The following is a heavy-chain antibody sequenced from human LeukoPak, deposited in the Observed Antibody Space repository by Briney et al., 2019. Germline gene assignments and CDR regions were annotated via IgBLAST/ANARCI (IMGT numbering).Heavy chain of an antibody. Sequence: GGSLRLSCAASGFTFSSYGMHWVRQAPGKGLEWVSVIYSGGSTYYADSVKGRFTISRDNSKNTLYLQMNSLRAEDTAVYYCARGSVYYYYMDVWGKGTTVTVSS. CDR1: GFTFSSYG. CDR3: ARGSVYYYYMDV. J-gene: IGHJ6*03. CDR2: IYSGGST. V-gene: IGHV3-NL1*01.